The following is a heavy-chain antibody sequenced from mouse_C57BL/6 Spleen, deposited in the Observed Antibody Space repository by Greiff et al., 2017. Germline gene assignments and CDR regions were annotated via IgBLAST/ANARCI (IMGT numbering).Heavy chain of an antibody. CDR1: GYAFSSSW. CDR2: IYPGDGDT. J-gene: IGHJ4*01. D-gene: IGHD2-4*01. Sequence: VQLQQSGPELVKPGASVKISCKASGYAFSSSWMNWVKQRPGKGLEWIGRIYPGDGDTNYNGKFKGKATLTADKSSSTAYMQLSSLTSEDSAVYFCAHDYDNAMDYWGQGTSVTVSS. V-gene: IGHV1-82*01. CDR3: AHDYDNAMDY.